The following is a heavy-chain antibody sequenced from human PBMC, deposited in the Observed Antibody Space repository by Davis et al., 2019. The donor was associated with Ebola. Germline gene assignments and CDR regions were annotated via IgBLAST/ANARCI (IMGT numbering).Heavy chain of an antibody. J-gene: IGHJ4*02. CDR1: GFTFSDYW. CDR3: ASQRGQEAAGSGY. CDR2: ISYDGSNK. D-gene: IGHD6-13*01. Sequence: PGGSLRLSCTAFGFTFSDYWMSWIRQAPGKGLEWVAVISYDGSNKYYADSVKGRFTISRDNSKNTLYLQMNSLRAEDTAVYYCASQRGQEAAGSGYWGQGTLVTVSS. V-gene: IGHV3-30-3*01.